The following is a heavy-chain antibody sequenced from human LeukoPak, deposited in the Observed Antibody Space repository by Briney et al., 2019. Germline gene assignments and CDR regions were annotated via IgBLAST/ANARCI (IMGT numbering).Heavy chain of an antibody. J-gene: IGHJ5*02. CDR3: ARDNSVEDTAWWFDP. CDR1: GYTFTSYY. Sequence: ASVKVSCKASGYTFTSYYMYWVRQAPGQGLEWMGIINPSGGSTSYAQKFQGRVTMTRDMSTSTDYMELSSLRSEDTAVYYCARDNSVEDTAWWFDPWGQGTLVTVSS. V-gene: IGHV1-46*01. D-gene: IGHD4-23*01. CDR2: INPSGGST.